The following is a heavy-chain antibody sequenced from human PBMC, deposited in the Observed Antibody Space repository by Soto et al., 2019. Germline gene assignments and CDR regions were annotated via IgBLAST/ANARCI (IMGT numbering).Heavy chain of an antibody. J-gene: IGHJ6*02. CDR3: ARDYDILTGYYRDYYGMDV. V-gene: IGHV4-61*01. CDR2: IYYSGST. D-gene: IGHD3-9*01. CDR1: GGSVSSGSYY. Sequence: PSETLSLTCTVSGGSVSSGSYYWSWIRQPPGKGLEWIGYIYYSGSTNYNPSLKSRVTISVDTSKNQFSLKLSSVTAADTAVYYCARDYDILTGYYRDYYGMDVWGQGTTVTVSS.